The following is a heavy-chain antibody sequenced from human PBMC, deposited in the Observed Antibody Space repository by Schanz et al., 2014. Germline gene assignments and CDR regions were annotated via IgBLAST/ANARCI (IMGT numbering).Heavy chain of an antibody. CDR2: ISSSSSYI. CDR3: AKARRKSNCSGGRCFHYSYYGMDV. J-gene: IGHJ6*02. Sequence: VQLVESGGGVVQPGGSLRLSCAVSGFTVSSNHMSWVRQAPGKGLEWVSSISSSSSYIYYADSVKGRFTISRDNAKNSLYLQMNSLRAEDTAVYYCAKARRKSNCSGGRCFHYSYYGMDVWGQGTTVTVSS. V-gene: IGHV3-21*01. CDR1: GFTVSSNH. D-gene: IGHD2-15*01.